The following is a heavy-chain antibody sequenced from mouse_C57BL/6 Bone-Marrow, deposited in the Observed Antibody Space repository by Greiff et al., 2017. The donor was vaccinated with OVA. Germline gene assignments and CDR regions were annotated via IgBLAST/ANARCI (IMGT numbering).Heavy chain of an antibody. CDR3: ARHEEPLYYYGDYYAMDY. Sequence: VQLVESGAELVKPGASVKLSCKASGYTFTEYTIHWVKQRSGQGLEWIGWFYPGSGSIKYNEKFKDKATLTADKSSSTVYMELSRLTSEDSAVYFCARHEEPLYYYGDYYAMDYWGQGTSVTVSS. CDR2: FYPGSGSI. J-gene: IGHJ4*01. CDR1: GYTFTEYT. V-gene: IGHV1-62-2*01. D-gene: IGHD1-1*01.